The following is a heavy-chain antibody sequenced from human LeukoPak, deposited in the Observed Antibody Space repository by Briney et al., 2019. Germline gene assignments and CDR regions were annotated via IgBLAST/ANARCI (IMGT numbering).Heavy chain of an antibody. CDR2: INHSGST. Sequence: ASETLSLTCAVYGGSFSGYYWSWIRQPPGKGLEWIGEINHSGSTNYNPSLKSRVTISVDTSKNQFSLKLSSVTAADTAVYYCARDRQQLVMDWFDPWGQGTLVTVSS. V-gene: IGHV4-34*01. J-gene: IGHJ5*02. D-gene: IGHD6-13*01. CDR3: ARDRQQLVMDWFDP. CDR1: GGSFSGYY.